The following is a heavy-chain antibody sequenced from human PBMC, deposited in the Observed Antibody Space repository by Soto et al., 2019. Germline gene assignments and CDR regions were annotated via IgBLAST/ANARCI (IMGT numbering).Heavy chain of an antibody. CDR3: ARDREPDGIWTFDS. D-gene: IGHD3-9*01. J-gene: IGHJ4*02. Sequence: SLRLSCAAFGFTLDKYTMGCVRQAPGKGLEWVAESFSSGGTQYADSVKGRFTISRDNSRNMVFLQMNGLRVEDTALYYCARDREPDGIWTFDSWGQGALVTVSS. CDR2: SFSSGGT. V-gene: IGHV3-53*01. CDR1: GFTLDKYT.